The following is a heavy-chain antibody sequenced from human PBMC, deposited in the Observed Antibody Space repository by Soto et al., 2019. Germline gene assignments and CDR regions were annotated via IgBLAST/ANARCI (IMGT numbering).Heavy chain of an antibody. D-gene: IGHD3-3*01. CDR1: GFTFSNYA. Sequence: LSCAASGFTFSNYAMSWVRQAPGKGLEWVSAIGSSGGSTHYADSVKGRFTISRDNSKKTLYLQMNSLRAEDTAVYYCAKDDGLVEWYRGYWGQGTLVTVSS. CDR3: AKDDGLVEWYRGY. J-gene: IGHJ4*02. CDR2: IGSSGGST. V-gene: IGHV3-23*01.